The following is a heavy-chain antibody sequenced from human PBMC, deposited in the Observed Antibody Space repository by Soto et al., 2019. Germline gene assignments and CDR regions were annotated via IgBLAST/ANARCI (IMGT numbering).Heavy chain of an antibody. J-gene: IGHJ4*02. Sequence: QVQLQESGPGLVKPSQTLSLTCTVSGGSISSGGYYWSWIRQHPGKGLEWIGYIYYSGGTYYNPSLKGRGTISVDTSKNPFSLKLSSVTAADTAVYDCASITVTTASDYWGQGTLVTVSS. CDR3: ASITVTTASDY. CDR2: IYYSGGT. D-gene: IGHD4-4*01. CDR1: GGSISSGGYY. V-gene: IGHV4-31*03.